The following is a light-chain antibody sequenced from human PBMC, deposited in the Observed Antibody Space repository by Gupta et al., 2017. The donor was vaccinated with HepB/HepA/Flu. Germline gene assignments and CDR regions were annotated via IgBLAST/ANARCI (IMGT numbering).Light chain of an antibody. CDR1: QTIRSL. Sequence: DIQMTQSPSSVSASVGDSVTITCRASQTIRSLVSWYQQKPGQAPNLLIHAVSTLQSGVPLRFSGSGSGTTFTLTISGLQPEDFASYFCQQSDSFPLTFGGWTKVEIK. CDR2: AVS. V-gene: IGKV1-12*01. CDR3: QQSDSFPLT. J-gene: IGKJ4*01.